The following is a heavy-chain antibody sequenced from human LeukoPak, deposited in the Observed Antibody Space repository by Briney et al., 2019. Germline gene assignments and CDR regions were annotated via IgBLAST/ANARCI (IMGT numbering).Heavy chain of an antibody. D-gene: IGHD6-19*01. V-gene: IGHV3-74*01. CDR3: APLRQSSGWPFDY. J-gene: IGHJ4*02. CDR2: INSDGSST. CDR1: GFTFSSYW. Sequence: GGSLRLSCAASGFTFSSYWMHWVRQAPGKWLVWVSRINSDGSSTTYADSVKGRFTISRDNAKNTLYLQMNSLRAEDTAVYYCAPLRQSSGWPFDYWGQGTLVTVSS.